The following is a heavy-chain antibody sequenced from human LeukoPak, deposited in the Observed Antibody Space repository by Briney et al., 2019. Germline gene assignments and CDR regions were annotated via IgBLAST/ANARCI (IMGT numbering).Heavy chain of an antibody. CDR1: GFTFSSYS. D-gene: IGHD6-13*01. V-gene: IGHV3-66*04. CDR2: IYSGGST. Sequence: PGGSLRLSCAASGFTFSSYSMNWVRQAPGKGLEWVSVIYSGGSTYYADSVKGRFTISRDSSKNTLYLQMSSLRAEDTAVYYCASHPTAGNCWGQGTLVTVSS. J-gene: IGHJ4*02. CDR3: ASHPTAGNC.